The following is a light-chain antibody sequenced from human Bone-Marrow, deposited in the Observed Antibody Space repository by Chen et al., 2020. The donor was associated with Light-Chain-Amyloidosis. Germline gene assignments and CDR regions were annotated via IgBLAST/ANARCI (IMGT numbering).Light chain of an antibody. CDR3: SSYTMTNTLV. J-gene: IGLJ1*01. CDR1: SSDVGGDNH. CDR2: EGN. V-gene: IGLV2-14*01. Sequence: QSALTQPASVSGSPGQSITISCTGTSSDVGGDNHVSWYQQHPDKAPKLMIYEGNNRPSWVPDRFSGSNAENTASLTISGLQTEDEADYVCSSYTMTNTLVFGSGTRVTVL.